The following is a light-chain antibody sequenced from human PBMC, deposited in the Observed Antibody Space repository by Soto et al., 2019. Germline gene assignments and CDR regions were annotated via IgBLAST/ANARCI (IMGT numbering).Light chain of an antibody. Sequence: DIQMTQSPSSLSASVGDRVTITCRASQSISTYLHWYQQKPGKAPNLLIYAATTLQSGVPSRFSGSGSGTEFTLTISSLQPEDFATYYCQQLYSFPLTFGGGTKVDIK. V-gene: IGKV1-9*01. CDR2: AAT. CDR1: QSISTY. CDR3: QQLYSFPLT. J-gene: IGKJ4*01.